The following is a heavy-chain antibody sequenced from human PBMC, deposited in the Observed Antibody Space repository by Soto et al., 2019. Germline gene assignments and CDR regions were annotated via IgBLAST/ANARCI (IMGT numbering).Heavy chain of an antibody. CDR3: ARSEGSSWTYYFDY. CDR2: IIPILGIA. J-gene: IGHJ4*02. D-gene: IGHD6-13*01. Sequence: QVQLVQSGAEVKKPGSSVKVSCKASGGTFSSYTISWVRQAPGQGLEWMGRIIPILGIANYAQKFQGRVTNTADKSTSTAYMELSSLRAEDTAVYYCARSEGSSWTYYFDYWGQGTLVTVSS. V-gene: IGHV1-69*02. CDR1: GGTFSSYT.